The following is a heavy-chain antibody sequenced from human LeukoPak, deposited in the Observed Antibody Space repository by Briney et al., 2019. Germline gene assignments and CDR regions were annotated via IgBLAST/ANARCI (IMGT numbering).Heavy chain of an antibody. Sequence: GSLRLSCVASGFTFSSYAMSWVRKAPGKGLEWFSAISNSGRAKYYADSVKGRFTISRDNSKNTLYLQMNSLRAEDTAVYYCARASYYDILTGHFDYWGQGTLVTVSS. CDR2: ISNSGRAK. V-gene: IGHV3-23*01. CDR3: ARASYYDILTGHFDY. J-gene: IGHJ4*02. D-gene: IGHD3-9*01. CDR1: GFTFSSYA.